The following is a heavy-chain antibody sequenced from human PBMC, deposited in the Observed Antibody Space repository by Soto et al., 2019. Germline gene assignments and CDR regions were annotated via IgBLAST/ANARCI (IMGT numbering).Heavy chain of an antibody. CDR1: GYTFTNYY. V-gene: IGHV1-46*01. D-gene: IGHD3-10*01. Sequence: ASVKVSCKASGYTFTNYYMSWVRQAPGQGFEWMGMINPSGGSTSYAQKFQGRVTVSRDTSTTTVYMELSSLRYEDTAVYFCAGTKHGDGTEFDSWGQGTLVTVSS. CDR2: INPSGGST. CDR3: AGTKHGDGTEFDS. J-gene: IGHJ4*02.